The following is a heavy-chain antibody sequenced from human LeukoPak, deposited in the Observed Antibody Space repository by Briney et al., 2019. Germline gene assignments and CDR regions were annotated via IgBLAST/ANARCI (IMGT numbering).Heavy chain of an antibody. CDR2: MNPNSGNT. D-gene: IGHD1-26*01. V-gene: IGHV1-8*03. CDR1: GYTFTSYD. J-gene: IGHJ6*03. Sequence: ASVTVSCKASGYTFTSYDINWVRQATGQGLEGMGWMNPNSGNTGYAQKLQGRVTITRNTSISPAYMELSSLRSEDTAVYYCARAAATLDYYYYMDVWGKGTTVTVSS. CDR3: ARAAATLDYYYYMDV.